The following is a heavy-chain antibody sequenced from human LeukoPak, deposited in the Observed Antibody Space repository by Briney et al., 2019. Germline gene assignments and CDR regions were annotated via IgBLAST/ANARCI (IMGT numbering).Heavy chain of an antibody. CDR2: ILYDGSNK. Sequence: PGGSLRLSCAASGFTFSSYGMHWVRQAPGKGLVWVAFILYDGSNKYYADSVKGRFTISRDNSKNTLYLQMNSLRAEDTAVYYCATSSGDGYNYGTDFDYWGQGTLVTVSS. J-gene: IGHJ4*02. D-gene: IGHD5-24*01. CDR1: GFTFSSYG. CDR3: ATSSGDGYNYGTDFDY. V-gene: IGHV3-30*02.